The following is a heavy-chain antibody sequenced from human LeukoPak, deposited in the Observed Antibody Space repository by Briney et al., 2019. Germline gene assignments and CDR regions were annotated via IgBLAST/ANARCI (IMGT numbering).Heavy chain of an antibody. J-gene: IGHJ4*02. CDR1: GFTFSSYG. CDR3: AQDGFDY. V-gene: IGHV3-30*18. CDR2: ISYDGSNK. Sequence: PGGSLRLSCAASGFTFSSYGMHGVRQAPGKGLEWVAVISYDGSNKYYADSVKGRFTISRDNSKNTLYLQMNSLRAEDTAVYYCAQDGFDYWGQGTLVTVSS.